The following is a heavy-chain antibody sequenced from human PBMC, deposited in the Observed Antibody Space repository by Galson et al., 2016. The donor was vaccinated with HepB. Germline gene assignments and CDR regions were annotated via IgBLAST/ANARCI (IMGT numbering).Heavy chain of an antibody. Sequence: SLRLSCAASGFTFTNYAMSWVRQAPGKGPEWVSGVSAWGERTYYAGSVKGRFTISRDNSKNTLYLQMNSLRAEDTAVYYCAKETGYNEIDYWGQGTPVTVSS. CDR2: VSAWGERT. CDR1: GFTFTNYA. V-gene: IGHV3-23*01. CDR3: AKETGYNEIDY. D-gene: IGHD5-24*01. J-gene: IGHJ4*02.